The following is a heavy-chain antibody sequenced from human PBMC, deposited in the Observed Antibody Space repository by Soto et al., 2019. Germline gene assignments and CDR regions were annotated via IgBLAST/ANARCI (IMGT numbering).Heavy chain of an antibody. J-gene: IGHJ3*01. D-gene: IGHD6-19*01. CDR3: ARDVGSGWPYDAADV. Sequence: QVQLVESGGGVVQPGGSLRLSCAASGFSFSSYGMHWVRQAPGQGLEWVAIIYHDGSNKYYTESVKGRFTISRDDSKNTLYLQMDSLRVDDTAVYYCARDVGSGWPYDAADVWGQGTVVSVSS. CDR1: GFSFSSYG. CDR2: IYHDGSNK. V-gene: IGHV3-33*01.